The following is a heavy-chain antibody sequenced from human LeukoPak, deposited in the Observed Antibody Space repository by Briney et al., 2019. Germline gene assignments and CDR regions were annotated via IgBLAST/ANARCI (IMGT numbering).Heavy chain of an antibody. Sequence: GGSLRLSCAASGFTFSSYWMSWVRQAPGKGLEWVANIKQDGSEKYHVDSVKGRFTISRDNAKNSLYLQMNSLRAEDTAVYYCASQEDYNNSWLDYWGQGTLVTVSS. D-gene: IGHD6-13*01. CDR2: IKQDGSEK. V-gene: IGHV3-7*01. J-gene: IGHJ4*02. CDR3: ASQEDYNNSWLDY. CDR1: GFTFSSYW.